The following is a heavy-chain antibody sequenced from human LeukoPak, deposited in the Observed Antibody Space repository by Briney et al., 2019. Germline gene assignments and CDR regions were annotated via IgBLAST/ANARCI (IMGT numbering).Heavy chain of an antibody. D-gene: IGHD2-8*01. J-gene: IGHJ4*02. CDR3: ARIPPGGTSPPDY. Sequence: ASVKVSCKASGYTFTTYDINWVRQATGQGLEWMGWMSPNSGNTGYAQKFQGRVTITRNTSISTAYMELSSLRSEDTAVYYCARIPPGGTSPPDYWGQGTPVTVSS. V-gene: IGHV1-8*03. CDR2: MSPNSGNT. CDR1: GYTFTTYD.